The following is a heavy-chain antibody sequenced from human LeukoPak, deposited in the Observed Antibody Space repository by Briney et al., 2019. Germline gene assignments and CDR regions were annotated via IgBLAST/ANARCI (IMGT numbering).Heavy chain of an antibody. CDR1: GYSFTSYW. J-gene: IGHJ4*02. CDR2: IYPGDSDT. CDR3: ARRGGAPHNPFDY. V-gene: IGHV5-51*01. Sequence: GASLQISCKGSGYSFTSYWIGWVRQLPGKGLEWMGIIYPGDSDTRYSPSFQGQVTISADKSIGTAYLQWSSLKASDTAMYYCARRGGAPHNPFDYWGQGTLVTVSS. D-gene: IGHD3-16*01.